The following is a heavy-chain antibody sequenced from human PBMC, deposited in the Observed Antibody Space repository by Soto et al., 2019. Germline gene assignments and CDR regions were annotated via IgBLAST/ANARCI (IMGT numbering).Heavy chain of an antibody. CDR3: ARLQYSAAAGRSRMDG. V-gene: IGHV5-10-1*01. D-gene: IGHD6-13*01. J-gene: IGHJ6*02. CDR1: GYSFTSYW. CDR2: IDPSDSYT. Sequence: GESLKISCKGSGYSFTSYWISWVRQMPGKGLEWMGRIDPSDSYTNYSPSFQGHVTISADKSISTAYLQWSSLKASDTAMYYCARLQYSAAAGRSRMDGCGQGTTVTVSS.